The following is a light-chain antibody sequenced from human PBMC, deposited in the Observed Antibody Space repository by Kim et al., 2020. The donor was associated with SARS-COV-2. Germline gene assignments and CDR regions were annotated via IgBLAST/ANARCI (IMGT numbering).Light chain of an antibody. Sequence: LVLTQSPSASSSLGASVKLTCTLSSGHSSYAIAWHQQQPEKGPRFLMKLNSDGSHTKGDGIPHRFSGSSSGAERYLTISSLQSEDEADYYCQTWGTGIRVFGGGTQLTVL. V-gene: IGLV4-69*01. CDR2: LNSDGSH. J-gene: IGLJ3*02. CDR3: QTWGTGIRV. CDR1: SGHSSYA.